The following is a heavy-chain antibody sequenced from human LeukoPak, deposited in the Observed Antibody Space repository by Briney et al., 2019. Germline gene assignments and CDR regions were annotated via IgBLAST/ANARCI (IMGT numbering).Heavy chain of an antibody. D-gene: IGHD5-18*01. V-gene: IGHV3-15*07. CDR3: ARDTSPGAKDTWYDALDI. J-gene: IGHJ3*02. CDR2: IKSKTDGGTT. Sequence: GGSLRLSCAASGFTFSNAWMNWVRQAPGKGLEWVGRIKSKTDGGTTDYAAPVKGRFTISRDDSKNTLYLQMNSLKTEDTAVYYCARDTSPGAKDTWYDALDIWGQGTTVTVSS. CDR1: GFTFSNAW.